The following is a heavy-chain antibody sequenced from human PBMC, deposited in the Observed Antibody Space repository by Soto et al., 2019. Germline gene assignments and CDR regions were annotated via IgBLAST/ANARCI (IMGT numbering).Heavy chain of an antibody. D-gene: IGHD4-17*01. CDR2: IYYYGTT. J-gene: IGHJ4*02. Sequence: RCIMKPPGKGLEWVGYIYYYGTTNYNPSLKSRVTMSIDASKNQFSLTLTSVTAADTALYYCATQESYGDYYSAYLGQGTLVTVSS. CDR3: ATQESYGDYYSAY. V-gene: IGHV4-59*08.